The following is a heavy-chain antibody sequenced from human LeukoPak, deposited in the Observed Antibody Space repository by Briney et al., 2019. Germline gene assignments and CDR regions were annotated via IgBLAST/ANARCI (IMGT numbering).Heavy chain of an antibody. V-gene: IGHV3-23*01. Sequence: GGSLTLSCAASGLDFSSFAMSWVRQAPARGLEWLSSMKGTGETFYADSVRGRCTLFRDGSRNTVYLQLNNLRVEDTAVYYCARDYRLPSGPDLFDIWGQGTVVTVSS. J-gene: IGHJ3*02. CDR2: MKGTGET. CDR3: ARDYRLPSGPDLFDI. D-gene: IGHD2-21*02. CDR1: GLDFSSFA.